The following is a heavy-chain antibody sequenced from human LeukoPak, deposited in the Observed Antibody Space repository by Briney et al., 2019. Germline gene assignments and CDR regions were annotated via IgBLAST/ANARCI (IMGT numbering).Heavy chain of an antibody. Sequence: SETLSLTCTVSGGSISSSNWWSWVRQPPGKGLEWIGEIYHSGSTNYNPSLKSRVTISVDKSKNQFSLKLSSVTAADTAVYYCASAMVRGVMYYFDYWGQGTLVTVSS. D-gene: IGHD3-10*01. V-gene: IGHV4-4*02. J-gene: IGHJ4*02. CDR3: ASAMVRGVMYYFDY. CDR1: GGSISSSNW. CDR2: IYHSGST.